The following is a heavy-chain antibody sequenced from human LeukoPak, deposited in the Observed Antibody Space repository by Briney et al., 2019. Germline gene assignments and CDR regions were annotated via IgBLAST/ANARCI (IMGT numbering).Heavy chain of an antibody. V-gene: IGHV3-23*01. J-gene: IGHJ4*02. D-gene: IGHD1-26*01. Sequence: GGSLRLSCAGSGFTFSDYPMTWVRQAPGKGLEWVSAISGSRGHTYYADSVRGRFTISRDNSKNTLYLQMNSLRAEDTAVYYCARDRGTWEPLGDFDYWGQGTLVTVSS. CDR1: GFTFSDYP. CDR3: ARDRGTWEPLGDFDY. CDR2: ISGSRGHT.